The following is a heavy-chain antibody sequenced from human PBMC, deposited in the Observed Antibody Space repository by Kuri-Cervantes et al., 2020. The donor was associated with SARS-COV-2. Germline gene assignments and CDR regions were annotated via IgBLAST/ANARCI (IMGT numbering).Heavy chain of an antibody. CDR2: IIPILCIA. D-gene: IGHD3-22*01. Sequence: SVKVSCKATGYTFSRYSIIWLRQAPGQGLEWMGGIIPILCIANYAQKFQGRVTITADKSTRTAYMELSSLRSEDTAVYYCARGYYYDSSGYYFDYWGQGTLVTVSS. CDR3: ARGYYYDSSGYYFDY. CDR1: GYTFSRYS. V-gene: IGHV1-69*10. J-gene: IGHJ4*02.